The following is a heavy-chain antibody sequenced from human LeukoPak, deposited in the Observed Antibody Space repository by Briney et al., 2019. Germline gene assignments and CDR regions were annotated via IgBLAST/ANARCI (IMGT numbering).Heavy chain of an antibody. D-gene: IGHD2-15*01. J-gene: IGHJ4*02. CDR3: ARDRGYCSGGSCYSGFLFDY. V-gene: IGHV3-23*01. Sequence: TGGSLRLSCAVSGFTFSNYAMSWARQAPGKGLEWVSSISSSGGGSTYYADSVKGRFTISRDNAKNSLYLQMNSLRAEDTAVYYCARDRGYCSGGSCYSGFLFDYWGQGTLVTVSS. CDR2: ISSSGGGST. CDR1: GFTFSNYA.